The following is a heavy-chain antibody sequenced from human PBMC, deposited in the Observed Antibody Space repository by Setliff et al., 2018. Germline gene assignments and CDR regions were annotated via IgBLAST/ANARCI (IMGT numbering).Heavy chain of an antibody. CDR3: ARKGISALSGAFDM. CDR1: DGSISNYY. D-gene: IGHD1-26*01. CDR2: IYTSGST. Sequence: KPSETLSLTCTVSDGSISNYYWSWIRQPAGKGLEWIGRIYTSGSTNYNPSLKSRVTMSVDTSKNQFSLKLSSVTAADTAVYYCARKGISALSGAFDMWGQGTMVTGSS. J-gene: IGHJ3*02. V-gene: IGHV4-4*07.